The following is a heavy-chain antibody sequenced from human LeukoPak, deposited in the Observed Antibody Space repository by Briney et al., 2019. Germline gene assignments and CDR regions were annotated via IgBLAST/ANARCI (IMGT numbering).Heavy chain of an antibody. CDR2: IYSGGST. J-gene: IGHJ4*02. V-gene: IGHV3-53*01. CDR3: ARGLVWLLRFDY. Sequence: GGSLRLSCAASGFTVSSNYMSWVRQAPGKGLEWVSVIYSGGSTYYADSVKGRFTISRDNSKDTLYLQMNSLRAEDTAVYYCARGLVWLLRFDYWGQGTLVTVSS. D-gene: IGHD3-22*01. CDR1: GFTVSSNY.